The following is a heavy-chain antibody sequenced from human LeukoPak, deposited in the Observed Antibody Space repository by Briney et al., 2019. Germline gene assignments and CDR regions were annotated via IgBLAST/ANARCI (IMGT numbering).Heavy chain of an antibody. CDR1: GGSIRSYY. V-gene: IGHV4-34*01. J-gene: IGHJ4*02. D-gene: IGHD1-14*01. CDR3: ARAWTLNQIDY. Sequence: SETLSLTCTVSGGSIRSYYWSWIRQPPGKGLEWIGEINHSGSTNYNPSLKSRVTISVDTSKNQFSLKLSSVTAADTAVYYCARAWTLNQIDYWGQGTLVTVSS. CDR2: INHSGST.